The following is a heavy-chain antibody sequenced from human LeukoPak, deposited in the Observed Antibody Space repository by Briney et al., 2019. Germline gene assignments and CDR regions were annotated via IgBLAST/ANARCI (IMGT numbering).Heavy chain of an antibody. J-gene: IGHJ4*02. V-gene: IGHV3-23*01. Sequence: GGSLRLSCAASGFTFSSYAMNWVRQAPGKGLXXVSTIRGSGGSTYYADSVKGRFTISRDNSKNTLYLQMNSLRAEDTAVYYCAKALGGSGSNFDYWGQGTLVTVSS. D-gene: IGHD3-10*01. CDR2: IRGSGGST. CDR1: GFTFSSYA. CDR3: AKALGGSGSNFDY.